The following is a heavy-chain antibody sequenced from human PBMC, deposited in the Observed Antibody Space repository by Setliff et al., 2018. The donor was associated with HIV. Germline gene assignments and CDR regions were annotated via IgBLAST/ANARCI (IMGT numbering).Heavy chain of an antibody. CDR2: IKQDGSDK. CDR3: ARDWRPKFWSGNSPFDY. D-gene: IGHD3-3*01. J-gene: IGHJ4*02. CDR1: GFAFSGHQ. Sequence: GGSLRLSCAASGFAFSGHQMSWVRQAPGKGLEWVAKIKQDGSDKYYVDSVKGRFTISRDNAKNSLYLQMNSLRAEDTAMYYCARDWRPKFWSGNSPFDYWGQGTLVTVSS. V-gene: IGHV3-7*01.